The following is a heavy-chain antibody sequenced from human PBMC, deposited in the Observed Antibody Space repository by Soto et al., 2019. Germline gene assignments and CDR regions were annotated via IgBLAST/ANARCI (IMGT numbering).Heavy chain of an antibody. CDR3: ARLGVYDFWSGFSPRVNMDV. Sequence: APVTVSCNASGYTFTRSGISWVRQATRQGLEWMDSISAYNGNTNYAQNFHCRVTMATDTSTSTAYMELRSLRSDDTSVYHCARLGVYDFWSGFSPRVNMDVCGQGTQVTVYS. CDR1: GYTFTRSG. J-gene: IGHJ6*02. V-gene: IGHV1-18*04. D-gene: IGHD3-3*01. CDR2: ISAYNGNT.